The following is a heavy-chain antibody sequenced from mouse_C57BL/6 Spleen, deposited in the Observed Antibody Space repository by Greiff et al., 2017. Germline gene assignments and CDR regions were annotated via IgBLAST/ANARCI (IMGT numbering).Heavy chain of an antibody. Sequence: VQLKEPGAELVKPGASVKMSCKASGYTFTSYWITWVKQRPGQGLEWIGDIYPGSGSTTYNEKFKSKATLTVDTSSSTAYMQLSSLTSEDSAVYYGARWGYGTYCDYWGQGTTLTVSS. CDR1: GYTFTSYW. CDR2: IYPGSGST. D-gene: IGHD1-1*02. V-gene: IGHV1-55*01. CDR3: ARWGYGTYCDY. J-gene: IGHJ2*01.